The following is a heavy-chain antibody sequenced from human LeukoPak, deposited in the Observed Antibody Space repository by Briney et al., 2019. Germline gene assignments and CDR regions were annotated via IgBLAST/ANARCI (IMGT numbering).Heavy chain of an antibody. D-gene: IGHD2-2*02. CDR2: IYYSGST. V-gene: IGHV4-59*01. J-gene: IGHJ4*02. Sequence: SETLSLTCAVYGGSFSGYYWSWIRQPPGKGLEWIGYIYYSGSTNYNPSLKSRVTISVDTSKNQFSLKLSSVTAADTAVYYCARVYCSSTSCYTPYYFDYWGQGTLVTVSS. CDR3: ARVYCSSTSCYTPYYFDY. CDR1: GGSFSGYY.